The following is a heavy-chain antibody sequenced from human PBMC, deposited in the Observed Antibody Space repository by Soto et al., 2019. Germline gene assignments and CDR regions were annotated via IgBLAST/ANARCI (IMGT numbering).Heavy chain of an antibody. Sequence: SQTLSLPCTVSGRSINTSYWSWFRHSAGKGPEWLGPLFSTGASHYHPALKRRVTMSADTSKNQFSLRLPSVTAADTAVDYCPKAVGMRGGYKWFDPWGRGNRSTVAS. CDR2: LFSTGAS. CDR1: GRSINTSY. V-gene: IGHV4-4*07. D-gene: IGHD1-26*01. J-gene: IGHJ5*02. CDR3: PKAVGMRGGYKWFDP.